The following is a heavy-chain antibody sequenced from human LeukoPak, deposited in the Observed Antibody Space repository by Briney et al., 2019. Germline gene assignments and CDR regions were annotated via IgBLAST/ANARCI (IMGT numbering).Heavy chain of an antibody. D-gene: IGHD3-22*01. Sequence: SETLSLTCAVYGGSFSGYYWSWIRQPPGKGLEWIGEINHSGSTNYNPSLKSRVTISVDTSKNQFSLKLSSVTAADTAVYYCASKTLEVDSSGSNTWGQGTLVTVSS. CDR3: ASKTLEVDSSGSNT. J-gene: IGHJ5*02. V-gene: IGHV4-34*01. CDR1: GGSFSGYY. CDR2: INHSGST.